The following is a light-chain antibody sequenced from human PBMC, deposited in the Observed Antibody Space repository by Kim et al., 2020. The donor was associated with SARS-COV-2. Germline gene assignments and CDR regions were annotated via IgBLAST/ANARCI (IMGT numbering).Light chain of an antibody. J-gene: IGKJ2*01. CDR1: QSVSSSY. Sequence: SPGERATLACRASQSVSSSYLAWYQQKPGQAPRRLIYGASSRATGIPDRFSGSGSGTDFTLTISRLEPEDFAVYYCQQYGSSLYTFGQGTKLEI. CDR2: GAS. V-gene: IGKV3-20*01. CDR3: QQYGSSLYT.